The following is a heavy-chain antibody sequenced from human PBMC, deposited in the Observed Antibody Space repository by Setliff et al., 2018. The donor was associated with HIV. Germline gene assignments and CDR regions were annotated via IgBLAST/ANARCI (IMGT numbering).Heavy chain of an antibody. V-gene: IGHV4-34*01. CDR2: INHSGST. D-gene: IGHD2-21*01. J-gene: IGHJ6*03. CDR3: ARSLPSYSYLYYYFDV. CDR1: GGSFSFYY. Sequence: PSETLSLTCAVYGGSFSFYYWSWIRQPPGKGLEWIGEINHSGSTNYNPSLKSRVTISVDTSKNQFSLNLTSVTAADTAVYYCARSLPSYSYLYYYFDVWAKGTTVTVSS.